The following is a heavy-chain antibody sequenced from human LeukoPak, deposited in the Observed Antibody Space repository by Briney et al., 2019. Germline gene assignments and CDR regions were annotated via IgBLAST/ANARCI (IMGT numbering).Heavy chain of an antibody. J-gene: IGHJ4*02. V-gene: IGHV4-30-4*01. Sequence: PSQTLSLTCTVSGGSISSGDYYWSWIRQPPGKGLEWIGYIYYSGSTYYNPSLKSRVTISVDTSKNQFSLKLSSVTAADTAVYYCARDRWLGEWYSSSWYGSDYWGQGTLVTVSS. CDR3: ARDRWLGEWYSSSWYGSDY. CDR2: IYYSGST. D-gene: IGHD6-13*01. CDR1: GGSISSGDYY.